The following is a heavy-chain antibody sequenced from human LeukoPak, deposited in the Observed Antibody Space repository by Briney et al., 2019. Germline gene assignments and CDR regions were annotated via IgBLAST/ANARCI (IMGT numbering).Heavy chain of an antibody. CDR1: GGSISSSNW. D-gene: IGHD3-22*01. Sequence: SETLSLTCAVSGGSISSSNWWSWVRQPPGKGLEWIGEIYHSGSTNYNPSLKSRVTISVDKSKNQFSLKLSSVTAADTAVYYCARGPTAYYYDSSGHFDYWGQGTLVTVSS. CDR3: ARGPTAYYYDSSGHFDY. V-gene: IGHV4-4*02. CDR2: IYHSGST. J-gene: IGHJ4*02.